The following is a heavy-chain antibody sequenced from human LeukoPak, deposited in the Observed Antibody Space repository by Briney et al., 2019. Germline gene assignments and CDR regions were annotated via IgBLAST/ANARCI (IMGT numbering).Heavy chain of an antibody. CDR1: GFPFSAYD. CDR3: VRGALPGDNWYFDL. J-gene: IGHJ2*01. V-gene: IGHV3-13*01. Sequence: GGSLRLSCATSGFPFSAYDMHWARQAPGKGLEWVSAFGSAGDTYYPGAVKGRFTISRDYAKNSLFLQMNSLRAGDTAVYFCVRGALPGDNWYFDLWGRGTLVTVSS. CDR2: FGSAGDT.